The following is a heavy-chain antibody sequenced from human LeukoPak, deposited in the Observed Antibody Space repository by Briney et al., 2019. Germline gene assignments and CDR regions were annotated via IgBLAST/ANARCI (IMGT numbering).Heavy chain of an antibody. V-gene: IGHV3-7*01. Sequence: PGGSLRLFCVASGFTFSRSWMDWVRQAPGKGLEWVANIKGDGSETHYVDSAKGRFTISRDNAKNYLYLQIDRVRVEDTAIYYCAKSLDYWGQGALLTVSS. CDR1: GFTFSRSW. CDR3: AKSLDY. CDR2: IKGDGSET. J-gene: IGHJ4*02.